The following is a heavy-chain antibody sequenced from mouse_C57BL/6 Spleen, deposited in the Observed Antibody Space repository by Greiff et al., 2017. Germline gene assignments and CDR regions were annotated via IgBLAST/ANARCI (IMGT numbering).Heavy chain of an antibody. D-gene: IGHD2-4*01. J-gene: IGHJ3*01. CDR2: INPSSGYT. CDR1: GYTFTSYW. Sequence: VQLQQSGAELAKPGASVKLSCKASGYTFTSYWMHWVKQRPGQGLEWIGYINPSSGYTKYNQKFKDKATLTADKSSSTAYMQLSSLTYEDSAVYYCASPIYYDYAWFAYWGQGTLVTVSA. V-gene: IGHV1-7*01. CDR3: ASPIYYDYAWFAY.